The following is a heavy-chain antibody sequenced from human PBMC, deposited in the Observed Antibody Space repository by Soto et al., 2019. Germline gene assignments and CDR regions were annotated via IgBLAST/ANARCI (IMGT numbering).Heavy chain of an antibody. J-gene: IGHJ6*03. Sequence: GGSLRLSCAASGFTFSSYGMHWVRQAPGKGLEWVAVIWYDGSNKYYADSVKGRFTISRDNSKNTLYLQMNSLRAEDTAVYYCARNYGLKWNYYYYMDVWGKGTTVTVSS. CDR3: ARNYGLKWNYYYYMDV. CDR1: GFTFSSYG. V-gene: IGHV3-33*01. D-gene: IGHD4-17*01. CDR2: IWYDGSNK.